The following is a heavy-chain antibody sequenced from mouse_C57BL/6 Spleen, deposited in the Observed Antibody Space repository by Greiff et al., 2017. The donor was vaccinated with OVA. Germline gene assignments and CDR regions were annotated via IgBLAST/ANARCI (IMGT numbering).Heavy chain of an antibody. CDR2: INPSSGYT. J-gene: IGHJ4*01. Sequence: QVQLKESGAELARPGASVKMSCKASGYTFTSYTMHWVKLRPGQGLEWIGYINPSSGYTKYNQKFKDKATLTADKSSSTAYMQLSSLTSEDSAVYYCARSTTVVEEAMDYWGQGTSVTVSS. D-gene: IGHD1-1*01. CDR1: GYTFTSYT. V-gene: IGHV1-4*01. CDR3: ARSTTVVEEAMDY.